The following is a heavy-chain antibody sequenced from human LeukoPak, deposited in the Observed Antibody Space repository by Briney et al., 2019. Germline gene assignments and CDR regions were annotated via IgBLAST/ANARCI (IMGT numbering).Heavy chain of an antibody. V-gene: IGHV3-30*18. CDR2: ISYDGNNK. CDR3: AKDREEMTTVWYFDL. J-gene: IGHJ2*01. CDR1: GFTFSSYG. Sequence: PGGSLRLSCAASGFTFSSYGMHWVRQAPGKGLESVAVISYDGNNKYYADSVKGRFTISRDNSKNTLYLQMNTLRAEDTAFYYCAKDREEMTTVWYFDLWGRGTLVTVSS. D-gene: IGHD4-11*01.